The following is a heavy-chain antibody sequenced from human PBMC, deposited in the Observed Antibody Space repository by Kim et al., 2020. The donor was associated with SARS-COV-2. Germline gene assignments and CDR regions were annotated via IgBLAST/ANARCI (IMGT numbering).Heavy chain of an antibody. J-gene: IGHJ4*02. CDR2: MNGEGSSQ. CDR1: GFTLSNSW. CDR3: AKCPSGAASR. D-gene: IGHD2-15*01. Sequence: GGSLRLSCTVSGFTLSNSWMHWVRQAPGKGLAWVSRMNGEGSSQNYADPVKGRFTISSDNSKNTLFLQMDSLRADDTAVYYCAKCPSGAASRWGQGTLVT. V-gene: IGHV3-74*01.